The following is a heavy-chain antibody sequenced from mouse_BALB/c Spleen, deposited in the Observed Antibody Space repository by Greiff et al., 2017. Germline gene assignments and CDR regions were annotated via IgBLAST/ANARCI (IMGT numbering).Heavy chain of an antibody. CDR3: ARHEDYYDYDRGYFDV. V-gene: IGHV1-62-2*01. CDR1: GYTFTEYI. D-gene: IGHD2-4*01. Sequence: QVQLQQSGAGLVKPGASVKLSCKASGYTFTEYIIHWVKQRSGQGLEWIGWFYPGSGSIKYNEKFKDKATLTADKSSSTVYMELSRLTSEDSAVYFCARHEDYYDYDRGYFDVWGAGTTVTVSS. J-gene: IGHJ1*01. CDR2: FYPGSGSI.